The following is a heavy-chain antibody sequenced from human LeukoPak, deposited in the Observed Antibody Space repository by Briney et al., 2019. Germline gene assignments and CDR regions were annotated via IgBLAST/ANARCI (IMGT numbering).Heavy chain of an antibody. V-gene: IGHV3-11*01. CDR1: EFTFSGYY. CDR2: ISYSGDTK. Sequence: GGSLRLSCAASEFTFSGYYMSWIRQAPGKGLERVSYISYSGDTKYYADSVKGRFTISRDNAKNSLYLQMNSLRAEDTALYYCAKEGNYGDYPNWGQGTLVTVSS. D-gene: IGHD4-17*01. CDR3: AKEGNYGDYPN. J-gene: IGHJ4*02.